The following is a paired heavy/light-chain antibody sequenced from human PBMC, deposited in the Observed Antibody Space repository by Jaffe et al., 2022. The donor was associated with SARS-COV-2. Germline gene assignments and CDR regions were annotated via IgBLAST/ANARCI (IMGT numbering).Light chain of an antibody. Sequence: QSVLTQPPSASGTPGQRVTISCSGSSSNIANNYVFWYQQLPGTAPKLLIYKNNQRPSGVPDRFSGSKSGTSASLAISGLRAEDEADYYCATWDDSLSGWVFGGGTRLTVL. CDR3: ATWDDSLSGWV. CDR1: SSNIANNY. CDR2: KNN. V-gene: IGLV1-47*01. J-gene: IGLJ3*02.
Heavy chain of an antibody. V-gene: IGHV3-33*01. Sequence: QVQLVESGGGVVQPGRSLRLTCAASGFTFSNYGMHWVRQAPGKGLEWVALIWYDGSNLHYADSVKGRFTISRDNSKNTLYLQMNSLRVADTAVYYCARGLSGPGPTAATGDYWGQGTLVTVSS. CDR1: GFTFSNYG. CDR3: ARGLSGPGPTAATGDY. CDR2: IWYDGSNL. J-gene: IGHJ4*02. D-gene: IGHD6-13*01.